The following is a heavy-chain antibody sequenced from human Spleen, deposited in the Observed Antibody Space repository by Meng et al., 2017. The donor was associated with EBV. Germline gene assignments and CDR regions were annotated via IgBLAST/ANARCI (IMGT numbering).Heavy chain of an antibody. Sequence: QPQLQESGPGLVKPSETLSLTCTVSGDSIPRGGYSWTWIRQTPGKGLEWIGNIYHSGTTYYDPSLKSRVTLSVDTSANQFSLKLTSLTAADTAVYYCARDQPGWFDPWGQGTLVTVSS. CDR3: ARDQPGWFDP. CDR1: GDSIPRGGYS. V-gene: IGHV4-30-2*01. CDR2: IYHSGTT. D-gene: IGHD1-14*01. J-gene: IGHJ5*02.